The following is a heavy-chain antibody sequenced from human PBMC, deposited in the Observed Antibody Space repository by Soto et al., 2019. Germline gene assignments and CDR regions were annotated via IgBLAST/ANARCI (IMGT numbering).Heavy chain of an antibody. CDR3: AIDRVVATAYCYYCCMDV. V-gene: IGHV1-2*02. D-gene: IGHD5-12*01. Sequence: GASVKVSCKASGYTFTGYYMHWVRQAPGQGLEWMGWINPNSGGTNYAQKFQGRVTMTRDTSISTAYMELSRLRSDDTAVYYCAIDRVVATAYCYYCCMDVWGQGTTVTVSS. CDR2: INPNSGGT. CDR1: GYTFTGYY. J-gene: IGHJ6*02.